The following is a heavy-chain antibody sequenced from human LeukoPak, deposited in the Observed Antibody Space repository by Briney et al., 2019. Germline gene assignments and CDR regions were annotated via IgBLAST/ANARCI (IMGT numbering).Heavy chain of an antibody. CDR1: GYTFTSYY. Sequence: ASVRVSCKASGYTFTSYYMHWVRQAPGQGLEWMGIINPSGGSTSYAQKFQGRVTMTRDTSTNTVYMELSSLRSEDTAVYFCARATLSDYYFNYWGQGTLVTVSS. V-gene: IGHV1-46*01. CDR3: ARATLSDYYFNY. CDR2: INPSGGST. J-gene: IGHJ4*02.